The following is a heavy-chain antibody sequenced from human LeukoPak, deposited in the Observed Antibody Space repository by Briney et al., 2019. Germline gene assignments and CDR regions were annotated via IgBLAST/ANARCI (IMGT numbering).Heavy chain of an antibody. CDR3: AKGSPGGRAKPPTFDY. J-gene: IGHJ4*02. CDR2: ISGSDDST. V-gene: IGHV3-23*01. CDR1: GFTFSTYA. Sequence: GGSLRLSCAASGFTFSTYAMIWVRQAPGKGLEWVSGISGSDDSTYYADSVKGRFTISRDNSKNTVSLQMNSLRAEDTAIYYCAKGSPGGRAKPPTFDYWGQGTLVTVSS. D-gene: IGHD1-26*01.